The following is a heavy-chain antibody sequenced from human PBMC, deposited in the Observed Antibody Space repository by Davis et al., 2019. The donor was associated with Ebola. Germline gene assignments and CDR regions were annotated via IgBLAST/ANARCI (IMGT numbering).Heavy chain of an antibody. CDR2: IKQDGSEK. CDR1: GFTFSSYW. J-gene: IGHJ6*02. D-gene: IGHD2-2*01. Sequence: PGGSLRLSCAASGFTFSSYWMSWVRQAPGKGLEWVANIKQDGSEKYYVDSVKGRFTISRDNAKNSLYLQMNSLRAEDTAVYYCARAGGYCISTSCFYYYYYGMDVWGQGTTVTVSS. CDR3: ARAGGYCISTSCFYYYYYGMDV. V-gene: IGHV3-7*03.